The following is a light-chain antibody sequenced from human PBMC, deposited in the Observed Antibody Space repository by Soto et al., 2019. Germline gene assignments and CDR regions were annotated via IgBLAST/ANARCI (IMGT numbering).Light chain of an antibody. CDR2: RAS. V-gene: IGKV1-5*03. Sequence: EIKMTQSPATLSVSLGDGATITCRASQSIDSCLAWYQQKPGQAPKLLIYRASTMHSGVPSRFSGSGSGTEFTLTISSLQSDDSAVYYCQQYNGYPHAFGRGTKVDIK. J-gene: IGKJ4*01. CDR1: QSIDSC. CDR3: QQYNGYPHA.